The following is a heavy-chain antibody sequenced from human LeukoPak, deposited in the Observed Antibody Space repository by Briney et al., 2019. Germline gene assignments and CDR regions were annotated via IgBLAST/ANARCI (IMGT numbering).Heavy chain of an antibody. CDR1: GASISGYY. CDR2: IYYSGST. CDR3: ARDGRELGMDV. Sequence: NPSETLSLTCTVSGASISGYYWSWIRQPPGKGLEWIGYIYYSGSTNYNPSLKSRVTISVDKSKNQFSLKLSSVTAADTAVYYCARDGRELGMDVWGQGTTVTVSS. J-gene: IGHJ6*02. V-gene: IGHV4-59*12. D-gene: IGHD1-26*01.